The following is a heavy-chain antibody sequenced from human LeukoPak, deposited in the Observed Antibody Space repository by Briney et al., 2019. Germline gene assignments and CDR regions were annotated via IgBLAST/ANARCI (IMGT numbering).Heavy chain of an antibody. V-gene: IGHV4-61*05. CDR1: GDSISSSSYY. Sequence: SETLSLTCTVSGDSISSSSYYWSWIRQPPGKGLEWIGYIYHSGSTDYNPSIKSRVTISVDTSKSQFSLKLTSVTAADTAVYYCATLTTVVTAYYFDYWGQGTLVTVSS. CDR3: ATLTTVVTAYYFDY. CDR2: IYHSGST. J-gene: IGHJ4*02. D-gene: IGHD4-23*01.